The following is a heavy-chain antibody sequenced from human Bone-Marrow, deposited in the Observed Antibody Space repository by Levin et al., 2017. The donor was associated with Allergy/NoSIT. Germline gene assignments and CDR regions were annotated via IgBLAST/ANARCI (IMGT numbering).Heavy chain of an antibody. CDR1: GFTFSSYA. J-gene: IGHJ4*02. CDR3: AKQRASSGYYYFDY. Sequence: GGSLRLSCAASGFTFSSYAMTWVRQAPGKGLEWVSVISDSGGSTYHADSVKGRFTISRDNSKNTLYLQMNSLRAEDTAVYYCAKQRASSGYYYFDYWGQGTLVTVSS. CDR2: ISDSGGST. V-gene: IGHV3-23*01. D-gene: IGHD3-22*01.